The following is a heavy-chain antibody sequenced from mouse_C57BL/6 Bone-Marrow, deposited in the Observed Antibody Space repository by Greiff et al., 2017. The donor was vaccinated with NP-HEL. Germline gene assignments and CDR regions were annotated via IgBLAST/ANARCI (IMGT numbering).Heavy chain of an antibody. J-gene: IGHJ4*01. Sequence: QVQLQQSGAELVRPGASVTLSCKASGYTFTDYEMHWVKQTPVHGLEWIGAIDPETGGTAYNQKFKGKAILTADESSSTAYMELRSLTSEDSAVYYCTLLGPSMDYWGQGTSVTVSS. CDR1: GYTFTDYE. D-gene: IGHD4-1*01. V-gene: IGHV1-15*01. CDR2: IDPETGGT. CDR3: TLLGPSMDY.